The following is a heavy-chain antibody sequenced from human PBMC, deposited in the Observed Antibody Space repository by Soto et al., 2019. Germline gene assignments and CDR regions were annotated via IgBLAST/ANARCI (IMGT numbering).Heavy chain of an antibody. Sequence: GGSLRLSCAASGFTFSTYGMHWVRQDPGKGLDWVAVIWTDGSIQKYSDSVRGRFTISRDNSKNTLYLQMNSLRAEDTAVYYCATDRGSSPFDFWGQGTLVTVSS. V-gene: IGHV3-33*01. CDR2: IWTDGSIQ. J-gene: IGHJ4*02. CDR1: GFTFSTYG. D-gene: IGHD6-6*01. CDR3: ATDRGSSPFDF.